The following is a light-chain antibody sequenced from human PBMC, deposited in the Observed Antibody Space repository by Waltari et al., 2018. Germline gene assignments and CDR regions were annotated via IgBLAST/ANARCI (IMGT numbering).Light chain of an antibody. CDR1: RGHRSNI. CDR2: VNSDGSH. CDR3: QTGGHGTWV. J-gene: IGLJ3*02. Sequence: QLVLTQSPSASASLGASVKLTCTLSRGHRSNIIAWLRQQPEKGPRYLMKVNSDGSHSKGDEIPDRFSGSSSGAERYLTISSLQSEDEADYYCQTGGHGTWVFGGGTKLTVL. V-gene: IGLV4-69*01.